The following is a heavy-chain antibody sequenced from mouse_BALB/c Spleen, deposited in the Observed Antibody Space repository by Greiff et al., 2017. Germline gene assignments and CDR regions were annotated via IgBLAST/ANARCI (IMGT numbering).Heavy chain of an antibody. CDR1: GFTFSSYG. Sequence: EVQLVESGGDLVKPGGSLKLSCAASGFTFSSYGMSWVRQTPDKRLEWVATISSGGSYTYYPDSVKGRFTISRDNAKNTLYLQMSSLKSEDTAMYYCARHPYYDYDAYAMDYWGQGTSVTVSS. CDR3: ARHPYYDYDAYAMDY. V-gene: IGHV5-6*01. CDR2: ISSGGSYT. D-gene: IGHD2-4*01. J-gene: IGHJ4*01.